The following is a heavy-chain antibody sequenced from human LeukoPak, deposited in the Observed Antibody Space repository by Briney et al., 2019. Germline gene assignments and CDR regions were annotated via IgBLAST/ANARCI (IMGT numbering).Heavy chain of an antibody. D-gene: IGHD3-16*01. V-gene: IGHV3-30*04. Sequence: QAGGSLRVSCTASGFVFSVYATHWVRQAPGKGLEWVASISHDETNQYYMDSVKGRFTSSRDNSKNTLYLQMNSLRVEDTAVYYCARVGGYTDVENYFDYWGQGTLVTVSS. CDR3: ARVGGYTDVENYFDY. J-gene: IGHJ4*02. CDR1: GFVFSVYA. CDR2: ISHDETNQ.